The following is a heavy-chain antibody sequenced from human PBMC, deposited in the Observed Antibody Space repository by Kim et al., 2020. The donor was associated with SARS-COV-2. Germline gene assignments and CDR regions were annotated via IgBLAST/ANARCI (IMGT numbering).Heavy chain of an antibody. D-gene: IGHD3-22*01. Sequence: GGSLRLSCAASGFTFSSYDMHWVRQATGKGLEWVSAIGTAGDTYYPGSVKGRFTISRENAKNSLYLQMNSLRAGDTAVYYCARGRKYYDSSGYPIRYYYYYYGMDGWGQGTTVTVS. V-gene: IGHV3-13*01. CDR1: GFTFSSYD. CDR2: IGTAGDT. J-gene: IGHJ6*02. CDR3: ARGRKYYDSSGYPIRYYYYYYGMDG.